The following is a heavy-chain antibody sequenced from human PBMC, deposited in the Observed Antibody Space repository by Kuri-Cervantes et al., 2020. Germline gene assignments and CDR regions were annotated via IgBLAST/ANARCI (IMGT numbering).Heavy chain of an antibody. CDR3: AKEIRPQYYDFWSGYYTGGANMDV. Sequence: GGSLRLSCAASGFTFSSYGMHWVRQAPGKGLEWVAVIWYDGSNKYYADSVKGRFTISRDNSKNTLYLQMNSLRAEDTAVYYCAKEIRPQYYDFWSGYYTGGANMDVWGQGTTVTVSS. D-gene: IGHD3-3*01. CDR1: GFTFSSYG. CDR2: IWYDGSNK. J-gene: IGHJ6*02. V-gene: IGHV3-30*02.